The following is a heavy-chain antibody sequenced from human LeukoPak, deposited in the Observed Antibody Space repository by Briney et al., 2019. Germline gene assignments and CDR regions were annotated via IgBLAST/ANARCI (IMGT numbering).Heavy chain of an antibody. J-gene: IGHJ5*02. CDR1: GGTFSSYA. V-gene: IGHV1-69*05. Sequence: GASVKVSCKASGGTFSSYAISWVRQAPGQGLEWMGGIIPIFGTANYAQKFQGRVTITTDESTSTAYMELSSLRSEDTDVYYCARGLGYCSSTSCYTDSSSSVNWFDPWGQGTLVTVSS. CDR2: IIPIFGTA. CDR3: ARGLGYCSSTSCYTDSSSSVNWFDP. D-gene: IGHD2-2*02.